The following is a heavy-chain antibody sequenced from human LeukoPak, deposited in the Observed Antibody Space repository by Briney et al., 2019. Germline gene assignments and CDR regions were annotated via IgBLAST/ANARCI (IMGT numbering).Heavy chain of an antibody. CDR3: ARAPFIAVAGTRGFDY. J-gene: IGHJ4*02. Sequence: GGSLRLSCAASGFTFSSYWMSWVRQAPGKGLEWVANIKQDGSEKYYVDSVKGRFTISRDNAKNSLYLQMNSLRAEDTAVYYCARAPFIAVAGTRGFDYWGRGTLVTVSS. V-gene: IGHV3-7*01. CDR2: IKQDGSEK. CDR1: GFTFSSYW. D-gene: IGHD6-19*01.